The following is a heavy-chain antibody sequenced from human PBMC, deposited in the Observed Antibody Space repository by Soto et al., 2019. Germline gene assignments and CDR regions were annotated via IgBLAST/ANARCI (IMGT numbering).Heavy chain of an antibody. CDR2: ISAYNGNT. V-gene: IGHV1-18*04. J-gene: IGHJ5*02. CDR3: ARDGIGIVVVPAAQWWFDP. Sequence: QVQLVQSGAEVKKPGASVKVSCKASGYTFTSYGISWVRQAPGQGLEWMGWISAYNGNTNYAQKLQGRVTMTTDTSTSRAYMELRSLRSDDTAVYYCARDGIGIVVVPAAQWWFDPWGQGTLVTVSS. CDR1: GYTFTSYG. D-gene: IGHD2-2*01.